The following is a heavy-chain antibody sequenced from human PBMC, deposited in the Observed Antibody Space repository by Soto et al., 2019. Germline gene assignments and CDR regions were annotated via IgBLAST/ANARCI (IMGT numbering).Heavy chain of an antibody. CDR3: AHGGTPAAMPRWGFDH. CDR2: IYYSGTT. D-gene: IGHD2-2*01. Sequence: PSETMSLTCTVSGGSVSSTSYPWGWIRQPPGKGLEWIGSIYYSGTTYYNPSLKSRVTISVDKSKNHFSLKLSSVTAEDTAVYYCAHGGTPAAMPRWGFDHWGQGTLVTVSS. J-gene: IGHJ4*02. CDR1: GGSVSSTSYP. V-gene: IGHV4-39*02.